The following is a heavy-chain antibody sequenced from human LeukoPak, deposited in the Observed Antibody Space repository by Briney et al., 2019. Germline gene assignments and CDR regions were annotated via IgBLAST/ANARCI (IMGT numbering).Heavy chain of an antibody. Sequence: GGSLRLSCAASGFTVSSNYMSWVRHAPGKGLEWVSVIYSGGSTYYADSVKGRFTISRDNSKNTLYLQMNSLRAEDTAVYYCARGAYYYYGMDVWGQGTTVTVSS. CDR1: GFTVSSNY. V-gene: IGHV3-53*01. CDR2: IYSGGST. CDR3: ARGAYYYYGMDV. J-gene: IGHJ6*02.